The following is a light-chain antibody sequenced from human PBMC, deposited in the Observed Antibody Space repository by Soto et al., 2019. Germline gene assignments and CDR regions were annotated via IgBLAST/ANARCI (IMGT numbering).Light chain of an antibody. CDR1: QGIRHY. CDR2: EAS. J-gene: IGKJ1*01. Sequence: DIQMNQSPAALSASVGDRVTITCRASQGIRHYLAWYQQKPGKVPKLLIYEASNLQSGVPSRFRGGGSGTEFTLTISSLQPEDVATYYCQNFDSAPHTFGQGTKLAI. V-gene: IGKV1-27*01. CDR3: QNFDSAPHT.